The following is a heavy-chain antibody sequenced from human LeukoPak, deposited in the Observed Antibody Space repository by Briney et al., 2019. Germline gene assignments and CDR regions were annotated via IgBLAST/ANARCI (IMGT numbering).Heavy chain of an antibody. CDR1: GFTFSSYA. V-gene: IGHV3-23*01. CDR3: AKDVSQYYGFWSGYPFQH. D-gene: IGHD3-3*01. J-gene: IGHJ1*01. Sequence: GGSLRLSCAASGFTFSSYAMSWVRQAPGKGLEWVSAISGSGGSTYYADSVKGRFTISRDNSKNTLYLQMNSLRAEDTAVYYCAKDVSQYYGFWSGYPFQHWGQGTLVTVSS. CDR2: ISGSGGST.